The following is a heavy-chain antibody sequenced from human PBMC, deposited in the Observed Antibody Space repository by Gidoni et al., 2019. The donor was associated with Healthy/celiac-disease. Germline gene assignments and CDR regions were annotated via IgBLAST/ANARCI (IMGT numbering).Heavy chain of an antibody. CDR2: ISYDGSNK. D-gene: IGHD5-12*01. V-gene: IGHV3-30*04. J-gene: IGHJ3*02. CDR1: GFTFSSYA. CDR3: ARDQGVRWLPSRGAFDI. Sequence: QVQLVESGGGVVQPGRSLRLSCAASGFTFSSYAMHWVLQAPGRGLEWVAVISYDGSNKYYADHVKVRFTISIDKSKNTLYLQMNSLRAEDTAVYYCARDQGVRWLPSRGAFDIWGQGTMVTVSS.